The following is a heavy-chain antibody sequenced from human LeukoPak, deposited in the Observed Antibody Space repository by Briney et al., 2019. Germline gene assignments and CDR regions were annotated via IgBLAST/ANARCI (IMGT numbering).Heavy chain of an antibody. V-gene: IGHV3-74*01. Sequence: HPGGSLTLSCAASGFAFSSYWMHWVRQAPGKGLVWVSRINGDGSATTYADSVKGRFTISRDNAKNTLYLQMNSLRAEDTAVYYCARDFYRSGSLWGQGTLVTVSS. CDR1: GFAFSSYW. CDR2: INGDGSAT. J-gene: IGHJ4*02. D-gene: IGHD3-10*01. CDR3: ARDFYRSGSL.